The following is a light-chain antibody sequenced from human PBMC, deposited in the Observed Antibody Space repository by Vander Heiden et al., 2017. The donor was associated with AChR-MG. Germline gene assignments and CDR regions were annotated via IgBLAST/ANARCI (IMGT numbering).Light chain of an antibody. Sequence: QLVLTQSPSASASLGASVKLTCTLNGGHNSYAIAWHQQQPEKGPRYLMRVNRDGSQRKADGIPDRFSGSSSGAERYLTISSLQSEDEADYYCQTWGTGIVVFGGGTKLTVL. CDR1: GGHNSYA. CDR3: QTWGTGIVV. CDR2: VNRDGSQ. J-gene: IGLJ2*01. V-gene: IGLV4-69*01.